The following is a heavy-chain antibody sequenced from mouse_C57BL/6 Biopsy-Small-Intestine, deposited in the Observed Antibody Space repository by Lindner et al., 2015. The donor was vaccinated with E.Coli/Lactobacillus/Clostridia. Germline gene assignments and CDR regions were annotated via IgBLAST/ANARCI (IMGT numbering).Heavy chain of an antibody. J-gene: IGHJ3*01. Sequence: VQLQESGPDLVKPGTSVKLSCKASGYTFTSYDINWVNQRPGQGLEWIGWISPRDGSTEYNEKFKGKATLTVDTSSSTAYMEPHSLTSEDSAVYFCARYDYDGAYWGQGTLVTVSA. CDR3: ARYDYDGAY. CDR1: GYTFTSYD. D-gene: IGHD2-4*01. CDR2: ISPRDGST. V-gene: IGHV1-85*01.